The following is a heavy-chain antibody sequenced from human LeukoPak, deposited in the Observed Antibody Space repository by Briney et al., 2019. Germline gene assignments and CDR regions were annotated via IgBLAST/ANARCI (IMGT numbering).Heavy chain of an antibody. CDR2: ISYDGSNK. J-gene: IGHJ4*02. CDR1: RFTFSSYA. Sequence: GGSLRLSCAASRFTFSSYAMHWVRQAPGKGLEWVAVISYDGSNKYYADSVKGRFTISRDNSKNTLYLQMNSLRAEDTAVYYCARDPHFTMIVVVRYFDYWGQGTLVTVSS. D-gene: IGHD3-22*01. V-gene: IGHV3-30-3*01. CDR3: ARDPHFTMIVVVRYFDY.